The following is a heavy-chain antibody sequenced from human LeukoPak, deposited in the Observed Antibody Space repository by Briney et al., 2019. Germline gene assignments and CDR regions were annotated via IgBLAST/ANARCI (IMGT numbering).Heavy chain of an antibody. V-gene: IGHV3-21*01. J-gene: IGHJ4*02. CDR2: ISSSSSYI. CDR1: GFTFSSYA. D-gene: IGHD1-14*01. CDR3: AREHGLLNPFDY. Sequence: SGGSLRLSCAASGFTFSSYAMHWVRQAPGKGLEWVSSISSSSSYIYYADSVKGRFTISRDNAKNSLYLQMNSLRAEDTAVYYCAREHGLLNPFDYWGQGTLVTVSS.